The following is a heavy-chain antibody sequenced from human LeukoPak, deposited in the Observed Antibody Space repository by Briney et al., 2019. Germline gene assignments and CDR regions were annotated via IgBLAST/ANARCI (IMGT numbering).Heavy chain of an antibody. D-gene: IGHD3-10*02. Sequence: GGSLRLSCAASGFTFSSYAMSWVRQAPGKGLEWVSYISSSGSTIHYADSVKGRFTISRDNAKNSLYLQMNSLRAEDTAVYYCARGVRPDAYDVWGQGTMVTVSS. CDR2: ISSSGSTI. V-gene: IGHV3-48*03. CDR3: ARGVRPDAYDV. CDR1: GFTFSSYA. J-gene: IGHJ3*01.